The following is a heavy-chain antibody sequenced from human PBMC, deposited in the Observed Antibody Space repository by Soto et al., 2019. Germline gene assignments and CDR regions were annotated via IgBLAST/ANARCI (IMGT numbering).Heavy chain of an antibody. CDR3: ARGKGMEENYYYYGLDI. Sequence: PWASVKVSCKASGYTFSTYAMHWVRQAPGQSLEWMGWINGGTGQTKYSPRFQDRVTITRDSSASAAHLELSSLTSEDTAVYYCARGKGMEENYYYYGLDIWGQGTTVTVSS. J-gene: IGHJ6*02. CDR1: GYTFSTYA. D-gene: IGHD1-1*01. V-gene: IGHV1-3*01. CDR2: INGGTGQT.